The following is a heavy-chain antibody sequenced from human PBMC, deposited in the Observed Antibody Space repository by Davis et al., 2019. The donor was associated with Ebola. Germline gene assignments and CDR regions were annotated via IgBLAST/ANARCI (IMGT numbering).Heavy chain of an antibody. Sequence: PGGSLRLSCAASGFTFSSYGMHWVRQAPGKGLEWVAVISYDGSNKYYADSVKGRFTISRDNSKNTLYLQMNSLRAEDTAVYYCAKGYSSPGWFDPWGQGTLVTVSS. V-gene: IGHV3-30*18. CDR2: ISYDGSNK. CDR1: GFTFSSYG. J-gene: IGHJ5*02. CDR3: AKGYSSPGWFDP. D-gene: IGHD6-13*01.